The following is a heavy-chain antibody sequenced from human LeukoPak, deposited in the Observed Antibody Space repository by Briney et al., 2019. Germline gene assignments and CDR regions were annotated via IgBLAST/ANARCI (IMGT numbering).Heavy chain of an antibody. CDR3: AREGFHGSGTYYYYYCMDV. CDR2: VSYDGSNK. CDR1: GFTFSSYG. D-gene: IGHD3-10*01. J-gene: IGHJ6*03. Sequence: GGSLRLSCAASGFTFSSYGVHWVRQAPGKGLERVPVVSYDGSNKYYADSVKGRFTISRDNSKNTLYLQMNSLRPEDTAVNYCAREGFHGSGTYYYYYCMDVWGKGTTVTVSS. V-gene: IGHV3-30*19.